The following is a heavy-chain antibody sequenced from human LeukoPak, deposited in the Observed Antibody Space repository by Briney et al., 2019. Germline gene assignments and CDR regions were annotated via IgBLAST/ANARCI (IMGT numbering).Heavy chain of an antibody. CDR3: AREHCSGGSCYSVFWFDY. V-gene: IGHV3-48*01. Sequence: GGSLRLSCAASGFTFSSYSMNWVRQAPGEGLEWVSYISSSSSTIYYADSVKGRFTISRDNAKNSLYLQMNSLGAEDTAVYYCAREHCSGGSCYSVFWFDYWGQGTLVTVSS. CDR1: GFTFSSYS. J-gene: IGHJ4*02. CDR2: ISSSSSTI. D-gene: IGHD2-15*01.